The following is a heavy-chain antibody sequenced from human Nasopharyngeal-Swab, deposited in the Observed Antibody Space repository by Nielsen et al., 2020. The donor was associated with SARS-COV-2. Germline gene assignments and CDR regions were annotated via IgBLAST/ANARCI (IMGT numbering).Heavy chain of an antibody. CDR2: VNEDGTTT. D-gene: IGHD4-17*01. CDR3: VRDLAGTYGS. CDR1: GFTFSKYW. J-gene: IGHJ5*02. V-gene: IGHV3-74*01. Sequence: GESLKISCEAPGFTFSKYWMHWVRQTPGTGLVWVSRVNEDGTTTTYADSVKGRFTIYRDNVQNTLYLQMHGLKAEDTAFYYCVRDLAGTYGSWGQGTLVTVSS.